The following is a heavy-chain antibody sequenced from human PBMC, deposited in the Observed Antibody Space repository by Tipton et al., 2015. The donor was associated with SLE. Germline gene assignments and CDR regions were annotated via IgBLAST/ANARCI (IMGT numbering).Heavy chain of an antibody. V-gene: IGHV4-39*07. CDR3: AREFRIAAAGAYYYYYMDV. CDR2: IYSSGST. J-gene: IGHJ6*03. CDR1: GGSISSGSYY. Sequence: GLVKPSETLSLTCAVSGGSISSGSYYWGWVRQPPGKGLEWIGNIYSSGSTYYNPSLKSRVTISVDTSKKQFSLKLSSVTAADTAVYYCAREFRIAAAGAYYYYYMDVWGKGTTVTVSS. D-gene: IGHD6-13*01.